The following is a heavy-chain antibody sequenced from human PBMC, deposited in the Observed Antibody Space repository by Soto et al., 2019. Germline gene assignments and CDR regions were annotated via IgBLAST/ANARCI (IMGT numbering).Heavy chain of an antibody. V-gene: IGHV1-69*01. CDR3: ARATIFGVVTHYRRNNYYYYGMDV. CDR2: IIPIFGTA. CDR1: GGTFSSYA. D-gene: IGHD3-3*01. Sequence: QVQLVQSGAEVKKPGSSVKVSCKASGGTFSSYAISWVRQAPGQGLEWMGGIIPIFGTANYAQKFQGRVTITADESTSTAYMELSSLRSEDTAVYCCARATIFGVVTHYRRNNYYYYGMDVWGQGTTVTVSS. J-gene: IGHJ6*02.